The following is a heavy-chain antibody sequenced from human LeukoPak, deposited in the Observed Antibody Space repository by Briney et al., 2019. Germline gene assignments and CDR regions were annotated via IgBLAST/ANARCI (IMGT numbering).Heavy chain of an antibody. D-gene: IGHD3-22*01. CDR3: ARVQYYYDSSGYPDDY. CDR2: ISAYNGNT. J-gene: IGHJ4*02. CDR1: GYTFTSYG. Sequence: ASVKVSCKASGYTFTSYGISWVRQAPGQGLEWMGWISAYNGNTNYAQKLQGRVTMTTDTSTSTAYMELRSLRSDDTAVYYCARVQYYYDSSGYPDDYWGQATPVTVSS. V-gene: IGHV1-18*01.